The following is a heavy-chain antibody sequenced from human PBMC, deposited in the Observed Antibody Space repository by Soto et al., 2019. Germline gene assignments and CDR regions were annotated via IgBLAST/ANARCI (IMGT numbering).Heavy chain of an antibody. J-gene: IGHJ6*02. D-gene: IGHD3-10*01. CDR1: GDSVSSNSAA. CDR3: ARDPSHYYGSGSYHMNYYYGMAV. Sequence: SQTLSLTCVISGDSVSSNSAAWNWIRQSPSRGLEWLGRTYYRSKWYNDYAVSVKSRITINPDTSKNQFSLQLNSVTPEDTAVYYCARDPSHYYGSGSYHMNYYYGMAVWGQGTTVTVSS. V-gene: IGHV6-1*01. CDR2: TYYRSKWYN.